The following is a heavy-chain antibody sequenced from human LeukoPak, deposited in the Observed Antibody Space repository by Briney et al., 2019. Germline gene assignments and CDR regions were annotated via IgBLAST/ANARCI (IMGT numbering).Heavy chain of an antibody. D-gene: IGHD6-13*01. CDR2: IYYSGST. V-gene: IGHV4-59*01. CDR3: ARTPGVAAALDY. CDR1: GGSISSYY. Sequence: KPSETLSLTCTVSGGSISSYYWSWIRQPPGKGLGWIGYIYYSGSTNYNPSLKSRVTISVDTSKNQFTLKLSSVTAADTAVYYCARTPGVAAALDYWGQGTLVTVSS. J-gene: IGHJ4*02.